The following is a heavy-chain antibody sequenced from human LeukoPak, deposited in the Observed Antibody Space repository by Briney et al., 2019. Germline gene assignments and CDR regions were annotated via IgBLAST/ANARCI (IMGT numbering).Heavy chain of an antibody. CDR3: ARQETSSYNGAFDI. V-gene: IGHV3-7*01. CDR1: GFTFSSYA. Sequence: GGSLRLSCAASGFTFSSYAMSWVRQAPGKGLEWEANIKKDGSEMYYVDSVKGRFTISRDNAKNSLYLQMNSLRADDTAVYHCARQETSSYNGAFDIWGQGTMVTVSS. CDR2: IKKDGSEM. J-gene: IGHJ3*02. D-gene: IGHD1-26*01.